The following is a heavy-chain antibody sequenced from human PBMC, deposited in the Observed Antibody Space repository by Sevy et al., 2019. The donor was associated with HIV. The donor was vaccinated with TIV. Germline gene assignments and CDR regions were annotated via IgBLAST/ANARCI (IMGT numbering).Heavy chain of an antibody. J-gene: IGHJ4*02. D-gene: IGHD6-19*01. CDR2: ISGSGGST. V-gene: IGHV3-23*01. Sequence: GGSLRLSCAASGFTFSSYAMSWVRQAPGKGLEWVSAISGSGGSTYYADSVKGRFTISRDNSKNTLYLQMNSLRAEDTAVYYCAKAPPGIAVAGHEVHYFDYWGQGTLVTVSS. CDR1: GFTFSSYA. CDR3: AKAPPGIAVAGHEVHYFDY.